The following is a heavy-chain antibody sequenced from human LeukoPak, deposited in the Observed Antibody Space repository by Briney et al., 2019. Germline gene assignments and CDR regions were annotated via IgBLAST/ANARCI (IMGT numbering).Heavy chain of an antibody. Sequence: ASVKVSCRASGYTFTSYCFSWVRQATGQGLEGMGWISAYNGNTNYAQKLQGRVTMTTDTSTSTAYMELRSLRSDDTAVYYCARAVYSGYDHLIDYWGQGTLVTVSS. V-gene: IGHV1-18*01. CDR2: ISAYNGNT. J-gene: IGHJ4*02. CDR3: ARAVYSGYDHLIDY. CDR1: GYTFTSYC. D-gene: IGHD5-12*01.